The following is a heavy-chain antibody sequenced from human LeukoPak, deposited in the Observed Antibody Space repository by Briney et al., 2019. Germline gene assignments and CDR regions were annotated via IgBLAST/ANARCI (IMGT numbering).Heavy chain of an antibody. J-gene: IGHJ4*02. CDR1: GFTFSSYA. CDR2: ISGSGGST. Sequence: GGSLRLSCAASGFTFSSYAMSWVRQAPGKGLEWVSAISGSGGSTYYADSVKGRFTISRDNSKNTLYLRMNSLRAEDTAVYYCVKDTYYYDSSGYYWAYYFDYWGQGTLVTVSS. CDR3: VKDTYYYDSSGYYWAYYFDY. V-gene: IGHV3-23*01. D-gene: IGHD3-22*01.